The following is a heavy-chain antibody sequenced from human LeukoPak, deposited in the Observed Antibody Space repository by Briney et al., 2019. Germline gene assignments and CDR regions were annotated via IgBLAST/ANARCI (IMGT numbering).Heavy chain of an antibody. CDR1: GGSFSGYY. V-gene: IGHV4-34*01. Sequence: SETLSLTCAVYGGSFSGYYWSWIRQPPGKGLEWIWEINHSGSTNYNPSLKSRVTISVDTSKNQFSLKLSSVTAADTAVYYCARARPGGGKSFFGYWGQGTLVTVSS. CDR2: INHSGST. CDR3: ARARPGGGKSFFGY. D-gene: IGHD4-23*01. J-gene: IGHJ4*02.